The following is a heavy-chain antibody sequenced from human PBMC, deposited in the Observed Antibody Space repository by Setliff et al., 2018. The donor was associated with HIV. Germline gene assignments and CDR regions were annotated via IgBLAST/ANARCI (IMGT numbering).Heavy chain of an antibody. CDR1: GYPFTGYY. CDR3: ARDREEVVVVPAARNWFDP. Sequence: ASVKVSCKASGYPFTGYYMHWVRQAPGQGLEWMGRINPNSGGTNYAQKFQGRVTMTRDTSISTAYMELSRLRSDDTAVYYCARDREEVVVVPAARNWFDPWGQGTLVTGSS. J-gene: IGHJ5*02. D-gene: IGHD2-2*01. V-gene: IGHV1-2*06. CDR2: INPNSGGT.